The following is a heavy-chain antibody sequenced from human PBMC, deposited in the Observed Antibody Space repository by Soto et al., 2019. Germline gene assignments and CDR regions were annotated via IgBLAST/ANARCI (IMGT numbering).Heavy chain of an antibody. D-gene: IGHD6-19*01. CDR3: AQARHSEGWSRNVERNYFDS. J-gene: IGHJ4*02. CDR1: GLTFSNYA. Sequence: EVQSLDSGGDVVQPGGSLRLSCAASGLTFSNYAMNWVRQAPGKGLEWVSSISGSGYTAYYADSVEGRFTISRDNSNNRIYLQLESMRTDDTAVYYCAQARHSEGWSRNVERNYFDSWGQGTLVTVSS. CDR2: ISGSGYTA. V-gene: IGHV3-23*01.